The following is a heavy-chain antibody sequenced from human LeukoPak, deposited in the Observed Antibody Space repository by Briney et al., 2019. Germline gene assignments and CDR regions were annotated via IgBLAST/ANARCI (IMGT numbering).Heavy chain of an antibody. J-gene: IGHJ4*02. D-gene: IGHD6-19*01. CDR3: AKDEQWLPGDD. CDR2: SRNKGNTYTT. V-gene: IGHV3-72*01. CDR1: GFTFSDHY. Sequence: GGSLRLSCAASGFTFSDHYMDWVRQAPGKGLEWVGRSRNKGNTYTTEYAASVKGIFTISRDDSKNSLYLQMNSLRPEDTAVYYCAKDEQWLPGDDWGQGALVTVSS.